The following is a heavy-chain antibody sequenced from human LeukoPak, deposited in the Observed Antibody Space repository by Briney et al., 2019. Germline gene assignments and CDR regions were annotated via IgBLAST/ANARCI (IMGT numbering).Heavy chain of an antibody. CDR1: GFTFSDYA. D-gene: IGHD2-2*01. CDR2: LTIAGDST. J-gene: IGHJ4*02. Sequence: GGSLRLSCAASGFTFSDYAMSWVRQAPGQGREWLSGLTIAGDSTYYASSVKGRCTINRDNSRNTLFLQLNSLRAEDTAVYFCVKSSCRPTSCASDHWGQGTLVTVSS. CDR3: VKSSCRPTSCASDH. V-gene: IGHV3-23*01.